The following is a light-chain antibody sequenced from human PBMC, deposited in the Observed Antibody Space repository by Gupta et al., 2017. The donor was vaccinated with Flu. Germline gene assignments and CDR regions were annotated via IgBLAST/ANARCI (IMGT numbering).Light chain of an antibody. CDR3: TSYVGTNNLGV. J-gene: IGLJ1*01. Sequence: QSALPHPPSSSGTPGQSVTISCTATSSDVGGHNYVSWYQHHPGKAPRLMIYEVTKRPSGVPDRFSGFKSGNTASLTVFGLQPEDEAEYYCTSYVGTNNLGVFGTGTKVTVL. CDR2: EVT. V-gene: IGLV2-8*01. CDR1: SSDVGGHNY.